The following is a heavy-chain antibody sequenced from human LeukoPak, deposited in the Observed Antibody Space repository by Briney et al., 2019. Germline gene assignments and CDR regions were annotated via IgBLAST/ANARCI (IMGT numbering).Heavy chain of an antibody. D-gene: IGHD1-1*01. CDR2: IGIDSGNT. CDR3: ARDHNYAFDN. J-gene: IGHJ4*02. V-gene: IGHV3-48*01. Sequence: HSGGSLRLSCTASGFPFIEYSMNWVRQAPGKGLEWTSYIGIDSGNTKYADSVRGRFTISADKAKNSLYLQMNSLRVEDTAVYYCARDHNYAFDNWGQGTLVSVAS. CDR1: GFPFIEYS.